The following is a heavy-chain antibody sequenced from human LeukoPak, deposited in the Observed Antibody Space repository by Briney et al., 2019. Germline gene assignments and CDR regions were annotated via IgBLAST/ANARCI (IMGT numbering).Heavy chain of an antibody. J-gene: IGHJ5*01. CDR1: GYTFTGYY. V-gene: IGHV1-2*02. CDR3: ARASGSYWWFDS. CDR2: VNPSSGDT. Sequence: VASVKVSCKASGYTFTGYYLHWVRQAPGQGLEWMGCVNPSSGDTNYAQKFQASVTMTRDTSISTVYMELSRLRSDDTAVYYCARASGSYWWFDSWGQGTLVTVSS. D-gene: IGHD1-26*01.